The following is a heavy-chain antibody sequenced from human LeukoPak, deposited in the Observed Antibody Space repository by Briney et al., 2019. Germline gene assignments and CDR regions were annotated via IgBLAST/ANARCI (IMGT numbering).Heavy chain of an antibody. D-gene: IGHD3-9*01. CDR2: INAGNGNT. J-gene: IGHJ4*02. CDR1: GYTFTSYA. CDR3: ARVALRYFDWLPTPDY. Sequence: ASVKVSCKASGYTFTSYAMHRVRQAPGQRLEWMGWINAGNGNTKYSQKFQGRVTITRDTSASTAYMELSSLRSEDTAVYYCARVALRYFDWLPTPDYWGQGTLVTVSS. V-gene: IGHV1-3*01.